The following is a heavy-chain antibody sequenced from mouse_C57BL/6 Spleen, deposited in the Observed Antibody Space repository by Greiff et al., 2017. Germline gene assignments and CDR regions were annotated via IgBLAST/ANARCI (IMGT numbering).Heavy chain of an antibody. CDR3: ARSDGSSEGLAY. D-gene: IGHD1-1*01. Sequence: NGRIYPGDGDTNYNGKFKGKATLTADKSSSTAYMQLSSLTSEDSAVYFCARSDGSSEGLAYWGQGTLVTVSA. CDR2: IYPGDGDT. J-gene: IGHJ3*01. V-gene: IGHV1-82*01.